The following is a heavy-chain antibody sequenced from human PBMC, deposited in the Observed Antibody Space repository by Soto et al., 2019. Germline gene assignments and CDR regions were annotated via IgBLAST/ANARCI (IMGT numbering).Heavy chain of an antibody. Sequence: QVQLVESGGGVVQPGRSLRLSCAASGFTFSSYAMHWVRQAPGKGLEWVAVISYDGSNKYYADSVKGRFTISRDNSKNTLYLQMASLRAEDTAVYYCASLFWYCGMDVWGQGTTVTVSS. CDR2: ISYDGSNK. V-gene: IGHV3-30-3*01. CDR1: GFTFSSYA. CDR3: ASLFWYCGMDV. D-gene: IGHD2-21*01. J-gene: IGHJ6*02.